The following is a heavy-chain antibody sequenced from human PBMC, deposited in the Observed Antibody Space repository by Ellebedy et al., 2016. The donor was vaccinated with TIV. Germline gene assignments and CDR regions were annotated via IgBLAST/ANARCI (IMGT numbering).Heavy chain of an antibody. D-gene: IGHD3-16*01. CDR2: IYHSGST. CDR1: GGSISSSNW. Sequence: SETLSLXXTVSGGSISSSNWWSWVRQPPGKGLEWIGEIYHSGSTNYNPSLKSRVTISVDKSKNQFSLKLSSVTAADTAVYYCATRGGNDYGDFWGQGTLVTVSS. CDR3: ATRGGNDYGDF. J-gene: IGHJ4*02. V-gene: IGHV4-4*02.